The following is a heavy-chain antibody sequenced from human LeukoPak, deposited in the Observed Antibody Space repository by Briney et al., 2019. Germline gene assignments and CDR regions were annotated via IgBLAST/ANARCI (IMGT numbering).Heavy chain of an antibody. D-gene: IGHD4-17*01. J-gene: IGHJ4*02. Sequence: GGSLRLSCAASGISFSGYFMSWIRQAPGKGLEWVAHLSNSGSSIYYADSVKGRFTISRDNANNALFLQMNSLRVEDTALYYCTREPNDYGDYGRHYWGQGTLVTVSS. V-gene: IGHV3-11*01. CDR3: TREPNDYGDYGRHY. CDR2: LSNSGSSI. CDR1: GISFSGYF.